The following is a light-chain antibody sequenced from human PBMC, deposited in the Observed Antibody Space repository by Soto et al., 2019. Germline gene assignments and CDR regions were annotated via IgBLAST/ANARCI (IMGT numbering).Light chain of an antibody. Sequence: DIQMTQSPSTLSASVGDRVTITCRASQSISSWLDWYQQKPGKAPKLLIYKASSLESGVPSRFSGSGSGTEFTLTISSLQPDDFATYYCQPYTSYWTFGQGTKVELK. CDR2: KAS. J-gene: IGKJ1*01. V-gene: IGKV1-5*03. CDR3: QPYTSYWT. CDR1: QSISSW.